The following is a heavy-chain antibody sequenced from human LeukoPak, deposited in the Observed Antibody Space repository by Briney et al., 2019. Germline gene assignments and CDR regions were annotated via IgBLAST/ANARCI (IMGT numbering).Heavy chain of an antibody. Sequence: PGESLRLSCATFGFTFRSYWMSWVRQAPGKGLEWVANIKQGGSEKYYVDSVKGRFAISRDNAKKSLFLQMNSLRVEDTAVYYCARDGQPFDSWGQGTLVTVSS. J-gene: IGHJ4*02. CDR2: IKQGGSEK. CDR1: GFTFRSYW. V-gene: IGHV3-7*03. CDR3: ARDGQPFDS.